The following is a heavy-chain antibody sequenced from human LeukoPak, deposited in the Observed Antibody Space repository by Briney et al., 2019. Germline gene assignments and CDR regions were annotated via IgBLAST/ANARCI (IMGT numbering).Heavy chain of an antibody. CDR1: GFTFSSYS. Sequence: GGSLRLSCAASGFTFSSYSMNWVRQAPGKGLEWVSSISSSSSYIYYADSVKGRFTISRDNAKNSLYLQMNSLRAEDTAVYYCARVTVLMVYDTSYFDYWGQGTLVTVSS. CDR2: ISSSSSYI. V-gene: IGHV3-21*01. J-gene: IGHJ4*02. CDR3: ARVTVLMVYDTSYFDY. D-gene: IGHD2-8*01.